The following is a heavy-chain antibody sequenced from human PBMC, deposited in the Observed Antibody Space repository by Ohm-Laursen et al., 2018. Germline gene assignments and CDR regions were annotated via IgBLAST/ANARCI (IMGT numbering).Heavy chain of an antibody. J-gene: IGHJ4*02. CDR3: AADGGSGSYYDFDY. V-gene: IGHV1-58*01. CDR2: IVVGSGNT. Sequence: SVKVSCKASGFTFTSSAVQWVRQARGQRLEWIGWIVVGSGNTNYAQKFQERVTITRDMSTSTAYMELSSLRSEDTAVYYCAADGGSGSYYDFDYWGQGTLVTVSS. D-gene: IGHD1-26*01. CDR1: GFTFTSSA.